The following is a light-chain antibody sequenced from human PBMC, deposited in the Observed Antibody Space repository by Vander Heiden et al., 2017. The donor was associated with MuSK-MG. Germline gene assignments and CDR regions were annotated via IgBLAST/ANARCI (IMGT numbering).Light chain of an antibody. CDR1: KSISNY. CDR3: QQTYSNLSIT. Sequence: DIQMTQSPSSLSASVGDRVTITCRASKSISNYLNCYQQKPGKAPKLLIYAASNLQSGVPSRFSGSGCGTYFTLTISRRQPDDFASYYCQQTYSNLSITFGQGTRMEIK. J-gene: IGKJ5*01. V-gene: IGKV1-39*01. CDR2: AAS.